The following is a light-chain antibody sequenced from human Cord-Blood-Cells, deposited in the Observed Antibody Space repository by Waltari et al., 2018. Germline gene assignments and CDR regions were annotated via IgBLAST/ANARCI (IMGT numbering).Light chain of an antibody. Sequence: DIQMTQSPSSLSASVGDRVTITCRASPSISSYLNWYQQKPGKAPKLLIYAASSLQSGVPSRFSGSGSGTDFTLTISSLQPEDFATYYCQQSYSTPPTFDQGP. V-gene: IGKV1-39*01. CDR1: PSISSY. CDR2: AAS. CDR3: QQSYSTPPT. J-gene: IGKJ1*01.